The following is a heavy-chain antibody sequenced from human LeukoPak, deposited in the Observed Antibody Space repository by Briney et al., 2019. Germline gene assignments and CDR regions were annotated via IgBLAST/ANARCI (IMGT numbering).Heavy chain of an antibody. D-gene: IGHD2-2*01. J-gene: IGHJ4*02. CDR1: GVSFSGYY. CDR3: ARHRGYCSSTSCYDFDY. Sequence: PSETLSLTCAVYGVSFSGYYWSWIRQPPGKGLEWIGEINHSGSTNYNPSLKSRVTISVDTSKNQFSLKLSSVTAADTAVYYCARHRGYCSSTSCYDFDYWGQGTLVTVSS. V-gene: IGHV4-34*01. CDR2: INHSGST.